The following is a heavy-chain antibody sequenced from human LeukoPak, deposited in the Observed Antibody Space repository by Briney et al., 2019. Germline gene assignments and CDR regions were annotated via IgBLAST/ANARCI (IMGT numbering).Heavy chain of an antibody. CDR2: IYPGDSDT. CDR1: GYSFTTYW. Sequence: GESLKISCKGSGYSFTTYWIAWVRQMPGKGLEGMVIIYPGDSDTRYSPSFQGQVSISADKSITTAYLQWSSLKASDTAIYYCARTMGTSTSSTLDYWGQGTLVTVSS. V-gene: IGHV5-51*01. J-gene: IGHJ4*02. D-gene: IGHD2-2*01. CDR3: ARTMGTSTSSTLDY.